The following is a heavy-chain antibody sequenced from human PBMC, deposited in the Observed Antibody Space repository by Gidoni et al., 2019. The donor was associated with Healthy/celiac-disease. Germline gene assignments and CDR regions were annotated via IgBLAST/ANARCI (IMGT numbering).Heavy chain of an antibody. CDR1: GGSFRGYY. D-gene: IGHD6-13*01. Sequence: QVQLQQWGAGLLKPSETLSLTCAVYGGSFRGYYWSWIRQPPGKGLEWIGEINHSGSTNYNPSLKSRVTISVDTSKNQFSLKLSSVTAADTAVYYCARFGYSSSWPYPYYFYYMDVWGKGTTVTVFS. CDR3: ARFGYSSSWPYPYYFYYMDV. J-gene: IGHJ6*03. V-gene: IGHV4-34*01. CDR2: INHSGST.